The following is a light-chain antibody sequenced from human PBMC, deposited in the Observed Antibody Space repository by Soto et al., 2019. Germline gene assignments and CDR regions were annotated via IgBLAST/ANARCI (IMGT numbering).Light chain of an antibody. Sequence: DIQMTQSPSTLSASVGGRVTITCRASQSIRTWLAWYQQKPGRAPKLLIYKASSLESGVPSRFSGSGSGTDFTLTISSLQPDDFATYYCQQYNSYSPWTFRQGTKVEIK. CDR3: QQYNSYSPWT. CDR2: KAS. CDR1: QSIRTW. J-gene: IGKJ1*01. V-gene: IGKV1-5*03.